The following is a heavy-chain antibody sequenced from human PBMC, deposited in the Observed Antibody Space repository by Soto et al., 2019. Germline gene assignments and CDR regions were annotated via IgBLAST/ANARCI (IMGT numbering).Heavy chain of an antibody. V-gene: IGHV3-13*01. Sequence: PGVSLRLSCEASGFTFSGFDMHWVRQPTGKGLEWVSTIGTAGDTYYAVSVKGRFTISRDNAKNSLSLQMNSLRAGDTAVYFCARGQEVGAHFFDSWGQGIQVTVSS. CDR3: ARGQEVGAHFFDS. CDR2: IGTAGDT. J-gene: IGHJ4*02. D-gene: IGHD2-15*01. CDR1: GFTFSGFD.